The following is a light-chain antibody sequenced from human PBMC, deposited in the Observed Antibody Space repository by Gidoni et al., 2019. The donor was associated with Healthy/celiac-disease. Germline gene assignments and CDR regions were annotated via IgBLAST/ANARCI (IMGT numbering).Light chain of an antibody. CDR3: QQYGSSPQT. J-gene: IGKJ1*01. CDR2: DAS. Sequence: DIVLTQSPATLSLSPGERATLSCGASQRVSSSYLAWYQQKPGLAPRLLIYDASSRATGIPDRFSGSGSGTDFTLTISRLEPEDFAVYYCQQYGSSPQTFGQGTKVEIK. V-gene: IGKV3D-20*01. CDR1: QRVSSSY.